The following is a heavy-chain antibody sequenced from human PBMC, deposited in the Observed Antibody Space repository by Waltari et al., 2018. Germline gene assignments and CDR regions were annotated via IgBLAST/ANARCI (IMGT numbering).Heavy chain of an antibody. CDR3: ARDCRSGPAFDI. J-gene: IGHJ3*02. Sequence: QVQLQESGPGLVKPSQTLSLTCTVSGGSISSGGYYWSWIRQHPGKGLEWIGYIYYSGNTDYNPSLKSRLTILVDTSKNQFSLKLSAVTAADTAVYYCARDCRSGPAFDIWGQGTMVTVSS. CDR1: GGSISSGGYY. D-gene: IGHD6-19*01. CDR2: IYYSGNT. V-gene: IGHV4-31*03.